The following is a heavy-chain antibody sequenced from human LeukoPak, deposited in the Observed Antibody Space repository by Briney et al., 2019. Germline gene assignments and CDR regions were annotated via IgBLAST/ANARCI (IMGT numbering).Heavy chain of an antibody. J-gene: IGHJ4*02. CDR2: INHSGST. Sequence: SETLSLTCAVYGGSFSGYYWSWIRQPPGKGLEWIGEINHSGSTNYNPSLKSRVTISVDTSKNQSSLKLSSVTAADTAVYYCARFRRDGYEIDYWGQGTLVTVSS. CDR1: GGSFSGYY. V-gene: IGHV4-34*01. D-gene: IGHD5-24*01. CDR3: ARFRRDGYEIDY.